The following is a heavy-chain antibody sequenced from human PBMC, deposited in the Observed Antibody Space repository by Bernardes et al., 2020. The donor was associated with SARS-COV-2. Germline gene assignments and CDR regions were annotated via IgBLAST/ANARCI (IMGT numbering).Heavy chain of an antibody. V-gene: IGHV3-21*01. CDR2: ISSSSRFI. CDR1: GFTFSSYT. D-gene: IGHD3-3*01. J-gene: IGHJ4*02. Sequence: GGSLRLSCVASGFTFSSYTMNWVRQAPGKGLEWVSSISSSSRFISYTDAVKGRFTISRDNAKNSLYLQVNSLRAEDSAVYYCARGSVESDYWGGYYGIDYWGEGSLLTVSS. CDR3: ARGSVESDYWGGYYGIDY.